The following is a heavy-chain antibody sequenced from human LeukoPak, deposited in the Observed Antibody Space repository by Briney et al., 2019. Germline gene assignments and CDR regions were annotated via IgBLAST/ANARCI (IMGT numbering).Heavy chain of an antibody. CDR3: ARDIAVTNFDY. J-gene: IGHJ4*02. Sequence: GASVKVSCKASGYTFTSYGISWVRQAPGQGLEWMGWISANNGDTGYAQSLQGRVTLTTDTSTNTAYMELRSLTSDDTAVYYCARDIAVTNFDYWGQGTLVTVSS. V-gene: IGHV1-18*01. CDR1: GYTFTSYG. D-gene: IGHD6-19*01. CDR2: ISANNGDT.